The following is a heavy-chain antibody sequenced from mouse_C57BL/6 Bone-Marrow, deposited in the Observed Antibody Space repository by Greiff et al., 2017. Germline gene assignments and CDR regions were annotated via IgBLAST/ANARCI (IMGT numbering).Heavy chain of an antibody. J-gene: IGHJ1*03. V-gene: IGHV2-2*01. CDR3: ARSFITTVVGYFDV. Sequence: VMLVESGPGLVQPSQSLSITCTVSGFSLTSYGVHWVRQSPGKGLEWLGVIWSGGSTDYNAAFISRLSISKDNSKSQVFFKMNSLQADDTAIYYCARSFITTVVGYFDVWGTGTTVTVSS. CDR1: GFSLTSYG. D-gene: IGHD1-1*01. CDR2: IWSGGST.